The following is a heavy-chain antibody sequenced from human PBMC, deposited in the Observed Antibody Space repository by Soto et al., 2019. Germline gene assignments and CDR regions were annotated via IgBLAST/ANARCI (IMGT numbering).Heavy chain of an antibody. V-gene: IGHV4-31*03. D-gene: IGHD2-2*01. J-gene: IGHJ6*04. Sequence: PSETLSLTCTVSGGSISSGGYYWSWIRQHPGKGLEWIGYIYYSGSTYYNPSLKSRVTISVDTSKNQFSLKLSSVTAADTAVYYCARDYHRDVPAATYLDVWGKGTTVTVPQ. CDR3: ARDYHRDVPAATYLDV. CDR1: GGSISSGGYY. CDR2: IYYSGST.